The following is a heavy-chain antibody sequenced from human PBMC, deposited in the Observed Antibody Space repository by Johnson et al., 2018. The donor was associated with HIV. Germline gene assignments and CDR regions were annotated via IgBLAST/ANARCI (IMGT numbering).Heavy chain of an antibody. D-gene: IGHD6-13*01. Sequence: QVQLVESGGGVVQPGRSLRLSCAASGFTFSSYAMHWVRQAPGTGLEWVAVISYDGSNKYYADYVKGRFTISRDTSKNTRDLQMNSLRAEDTAVYYCAKDQWSSSWTNDAFDIWGQGTMVTVSS. J-gene: IGHJ3*02. V-gene: IGHV3-30*04. CDR1: GFTFSSYA. CDR3: AKDQWSSSWTNDAFDI. CDR2: ISYDGSNK.